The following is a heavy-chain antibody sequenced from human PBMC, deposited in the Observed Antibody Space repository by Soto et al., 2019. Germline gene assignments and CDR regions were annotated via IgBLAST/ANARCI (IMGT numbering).Heavy chain of an antibody. V-gene: IGHV1-69*06. Sequence: SVKVSFKACGETFGRNAIHWLRQAPGQGLEWMGGIIPMFPTTNYAQKFKGRLTIYADKSTGTAYMEMTSLRSEDTAVYYCTKDGDSADYGYWGQGTLVTVSS. CDR3: TKDGDSADYGY. CDR1: GETFGRNA. J-gene: IGHJ4*02. CDR2: IIPMFPTT. D-gene: IGHD2-21*01.